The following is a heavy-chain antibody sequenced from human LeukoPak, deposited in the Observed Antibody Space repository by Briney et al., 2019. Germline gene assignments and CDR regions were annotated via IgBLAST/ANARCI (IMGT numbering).Heavy chain of an antibody. CDR1: GFTFSNYW. CDR3: ATYNWEYEADY. D-gene: IGHD1-20*01. J-gene: IGHJ4*02. V-gene: IGHV3-74*01. CDR2: ISPDWKDT. Sequence: AGGSLRLSCAASGFTFSNYWIYWVRQVPGKGLVWVLRISPDWKDTSHTDSVKGRFTISRDNAKNTLYLQMNSLRAEDTAVYYCATYNWEYEADYWGQGTLVTVSS.